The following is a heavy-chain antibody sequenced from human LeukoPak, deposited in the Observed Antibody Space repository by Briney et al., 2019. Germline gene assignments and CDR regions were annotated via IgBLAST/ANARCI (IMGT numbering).Heavy chain of an antibody. D-gene: IGHD4/OR15-4a*01. Sequence: GGSLRLSCAVSGFTFTSYWMNWVRQAPGKGLEWVASIRQDGNEKSYVDSVKGRFTISRDNAKNSLYLQMNSLRAEDTAVYYCAANCPFDYWGQGTLVTVSS. J-gene: IGHJ4*02. V-gene: IGHV3-7*01. CDR1: GFTFTSYW. CDR3: AANCPFDY. CDR2: IRQDGNEK.